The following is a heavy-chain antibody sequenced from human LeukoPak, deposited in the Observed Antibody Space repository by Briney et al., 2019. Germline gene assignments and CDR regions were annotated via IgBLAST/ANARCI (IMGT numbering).Heavy chain of an antibody. CDR3: ARARSGWSPSGDY. CDR2: ISYDGSNK. D-gene: IGHD6-19*01. Sequence: GGSLRLSCAASGFTFSSYAMHWVRQAPGKGLEWVAVISYDGSNKYYADSVKGRFTISRDNSKNTLYLQMNSLRAEDTAVYYCARARSGWSPSGDYWGQGTLVTVSS. CDR1: GFTFSSYA. V-gene: IGHV3-30-3*01. J-gene: IGHJ4*02.